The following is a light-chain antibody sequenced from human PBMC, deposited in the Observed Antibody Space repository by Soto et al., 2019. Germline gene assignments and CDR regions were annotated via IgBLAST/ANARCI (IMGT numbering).Light chain of an antibody. CDR2: AAF. CDR3: QQSYSVPLT. Sequence: DIQMTQSPSSLSACVGDRVTIACRASQSISRYLNWYQQKPGKAPKILIYAAFSLQSGVPSRFSGSGSGTDFTLTISSLQPEDFATYYCQQSYSVPLTFGGGTKVDIK. J-gene: IGKJ4*01. V-gene: IGKV1-39*01. CDR1: QSISRY.